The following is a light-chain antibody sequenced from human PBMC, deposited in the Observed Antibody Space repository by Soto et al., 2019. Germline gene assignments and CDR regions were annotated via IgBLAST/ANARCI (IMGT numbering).Light chain of an antibody. J-gene: IGKJ5*01. V-gene: IGKV1-33*01. CDR3: XXXXXXPX. Sequence: DIQKTQSPSSLSASVGDRVTITCQASQDISNYLNWYQQKPGKDPKLLIYDESNLETGVPSRFSGSGSGTDFTVTISSLQPDDIAXXXXXXXXXXPXVXQGTRLEIK. CDR2: DES. CDR1: QDISNY.